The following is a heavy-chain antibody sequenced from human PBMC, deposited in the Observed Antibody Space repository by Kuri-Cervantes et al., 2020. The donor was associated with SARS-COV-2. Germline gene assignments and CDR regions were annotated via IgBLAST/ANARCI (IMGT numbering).Heavy chain of an antibody. CDR1: GGSISSHY. Sequence: SETLSLTCTVSGGSISSHYWSWIRQPPGKGLEWIGSIYYSGSTYYNPSLKSRVTISVDTSKNQFSLKLSSVTAADTAVYYCARDPNANHNNWFDPWGQGTLVTVSS. CDR3: ARDPNANHNNWFDP. V-gene: IGHV4-59*05. CDR2: IYYSGST. J-gene: IGHJ5*02. D-gene: IGHD4/OR15-4a*01.